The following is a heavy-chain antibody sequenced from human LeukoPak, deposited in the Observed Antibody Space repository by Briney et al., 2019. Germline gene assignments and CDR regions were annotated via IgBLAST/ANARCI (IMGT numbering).Heavy chain of an antibody. CDR2: ISGGGSTT. CDR1: GFTFSSYA. V-gene: IGHV3-23*01. Sequence: GGSLRLSCAASGFTFSSYAMSWVRQAPGRGLEWVSAISGGGSTTYYADSVKGRFTISRDNSKNTLDLQMNSLRAEDTAVYYCANFEASGRGFDYWGQGTLVTVSS. J-gene: IGHJ4*02. D-gene: IGHD3-10*01. CDR3: ANFEASGRGFDY.